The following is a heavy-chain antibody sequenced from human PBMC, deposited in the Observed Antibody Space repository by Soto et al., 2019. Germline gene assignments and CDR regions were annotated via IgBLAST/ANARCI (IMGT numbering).Heavy chain of an antibody. V-gene: IGHV4-4*07. CDR1: RASIYTYS. D-gene: IGHD1-26*01. CDR3: AAIVGANDY. CDR2: IYSSGSA. J-gene: IGHJ4*02. Sequence: SETLSLTCTVSRASIYTYSWTWIRQPAGKGLQWIGHIYSSGSANYSPSLKSRVSMSVDSSKNQISLKLSSVTAADTAVYYCAAIVGANDYWGQGTLVTVSS.